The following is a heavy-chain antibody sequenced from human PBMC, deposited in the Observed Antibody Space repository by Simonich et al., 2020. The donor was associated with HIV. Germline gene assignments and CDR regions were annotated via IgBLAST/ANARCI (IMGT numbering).Heavy chain of an antibody. CDR2: IYHRGST. D-gene: IGHD5-12*01. CDR1: GYSISSGNY. J-gene: IGHJ4*02. CDR3: ARDRGYSGYDFDY. Sequence: QVQLQESGPGLVKPSETLSLTCAVSGYSISSGNYWGWIRQPTGKGLVWIGTIYHRGSTYYNPSLKSRGTISIDTPKNQFSLKRSAVTAADTAVYYWARDRGYSGYDFDYWGQGTLGTVSS. V-gene: IGHV4-38-2*02.